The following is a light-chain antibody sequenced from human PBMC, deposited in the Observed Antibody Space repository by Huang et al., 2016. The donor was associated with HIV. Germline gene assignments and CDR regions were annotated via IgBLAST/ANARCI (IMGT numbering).Light chain of an antibody. J-gene: IGKJ1*01. Sequence: DIIMTQSPDSLAVSLGERATLNCRSSQRVSSSSTSTDYMAWFQQKPGQPPRLLLFWSSTREVGVPDRFSGSGSGTHFTLTIANLEAEDAAIYYCQQYYSSPQTFGQGTRVEVK. V-gene: IGKV4-1*01. CDR1: QRVSSSSTSTDY. CDR3: QQYYSSPQT. CDR2: WSS.